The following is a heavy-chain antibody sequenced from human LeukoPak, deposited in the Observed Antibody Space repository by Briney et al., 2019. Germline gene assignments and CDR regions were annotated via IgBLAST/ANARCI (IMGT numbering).Heavy chain of an antibody. CDR2: IYYSGST. CDR1: GGSISSSSYY. J-gene: IGHJ5*02. V-gene: IGHV4-39*07. D-gene: IGHD6-13*01. Sequence: SETLSLTCTVSGGSISSSSYYWGWIRQPPGKGLEWIGSIYYSGSTYYNPSLKSRVTISVDTSKNQFSLKLSSVTAADTAVYYCARVGIAAATHNWFDPWGQGTLVTVSS. CDR3: ARVGIAAATHNWFDP.